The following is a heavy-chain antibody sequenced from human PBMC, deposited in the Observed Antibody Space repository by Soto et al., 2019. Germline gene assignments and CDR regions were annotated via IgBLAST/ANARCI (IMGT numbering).Heavy chain of an antibody. D-gene: IGHD6-13*01. Sequence: QVQLVQSGVEVKTPGASVKVSCTALGYNLRDYGGSWLRQAPGQGFEWMGWISGDNVNRRSSQRFQDRLTLTTDTSTTTAFLEVRSLRSDDTAVYYCGREGQQLAQEQYFQFNGVDVWGQGTSVTVSS. J-gene: IGHJ6*02. CDR1: GYNLRDYG. V-gene: IGHV1-18*01. CDR3: GREGQQLAQEQYFQFNGVDV. CDR2: ISGDNVNR.